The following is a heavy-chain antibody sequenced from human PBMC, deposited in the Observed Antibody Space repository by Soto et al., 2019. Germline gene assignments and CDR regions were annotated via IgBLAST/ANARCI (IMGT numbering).Heavy chain of an antibody. Sequence: ASVKVSCKASGYTFTGYYMHWVRQAPGQGLEWMGWINPNSGGTNYAQKFQGWVTMTRDTSISTAYMELSRLRSDDTAVYYCARDGSPGSSGYYYDPAFDIWGQGTMVTV. J-gene: IGHJ3*02. CDR1: GYTFTGYY. V-gene: IGHV1-2*04. CDR2: INPNSGGT. D-gene: IGHD3-22*01. CDR3: ARDGSPGSSGYYYDPAFDI.